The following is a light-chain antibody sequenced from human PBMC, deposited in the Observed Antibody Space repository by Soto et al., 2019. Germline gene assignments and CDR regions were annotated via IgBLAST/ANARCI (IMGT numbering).Light chain of an antibody. J-gene: IGKJ2*01. CDR1: RTINFY. CDR3: QQSYRSPYT. CDR2: GAS. Sequence: IQLTRSPSSLSAFVGDRVTVTCRASRTINFYLNWYQKKPGKAPTLLIYGASSLQSGVPSRFSGGGSRTDFTLTISSLQTEDLATYYCQQSYRSPYTFGQGTKLEI. V-gene: IGKV1-39*01.